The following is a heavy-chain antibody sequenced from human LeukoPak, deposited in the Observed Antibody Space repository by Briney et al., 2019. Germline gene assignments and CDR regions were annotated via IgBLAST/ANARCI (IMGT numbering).Heavy chain of an antibody. CDR1: GFTFSRFN. Sequence: PGGSLRLSCVASGFTFSRFNMHWVRQAPGKGLEWVALIWYDGTDTYYADAVKGRFTISRDDSKNTVYLQMNSLRAEDTASYYCARGFLDFDFWGHGTLVTVSS. J-gene: IGHJ4*01. V-gene: IGHV3-33*01. CDR3: ARGFLDFDF. CDR2: IWYDGTDT. D-gene: IGHD2/OR15-2a*01.